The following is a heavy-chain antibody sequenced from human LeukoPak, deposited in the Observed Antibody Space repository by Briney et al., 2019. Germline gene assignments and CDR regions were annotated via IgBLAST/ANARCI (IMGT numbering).Heavy chain of an antibody. CDR3: ARQLTYADHSSGWSN. V-gene: IGHV5-51*01. D-gene: IGHD6-19*01. J-gene: IGHJ4*02. CDR1: GSRFTSYW. CDR2: IYPGDSDT. Sequence: GASLKISCKGSGSRFTSYWIGWVRQMPGKGLEWMGIIYPGDSDTRYSPSFQGQVTISADKSISTAYLQWSSLKASDTAMYYCARQLTYADHSSGWSNWGQGTLVTVSS.